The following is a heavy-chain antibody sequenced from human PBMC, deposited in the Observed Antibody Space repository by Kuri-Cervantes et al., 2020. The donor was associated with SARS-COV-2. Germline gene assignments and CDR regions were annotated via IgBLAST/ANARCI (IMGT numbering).Heavy chain of an antibody. V-gene: IGHV4-34*01. CDR2: INDSGAA. D-gene: IGHD3-3*01. Sequence: GSLRLSCDVSGGSFTYYYWSWIRQPPGKGLELIGEINDSGAANYNPSLKSRVTISADMSRNQFSLRLTSVNAADTAVYYCARHPYNEYYDMWSGYQPFDYWGQGTLVTVSS. J-gene: IGHJ4*02. CDR3: ARHPYNEYYDMWSGYQPFDY. CDR1: GGSFTYYY.